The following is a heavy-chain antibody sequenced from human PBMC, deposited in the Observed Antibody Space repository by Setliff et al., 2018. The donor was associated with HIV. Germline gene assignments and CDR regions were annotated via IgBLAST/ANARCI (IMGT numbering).Heavy chain of an antibody. CDR3: ARHHQDVWGNYRFPLYYFDY. J-gene: IGHJ4*02. CDR2: LYYSGNT. Sequence: SETLSLTCAVSGYSISSGYYWGVIRQPPGKGLQWIGSLYYSGNTYYNPSLKSRVTISVDTSNYQFSLNLTSVTAADTAVYYCARHHQDVWGNYRFPLYYFDYWGQGTLVTVSS. V-gene: IGHV4-38-2*01. CDR1: GYSISSGYY. D-gene: IGHD3-16*02.